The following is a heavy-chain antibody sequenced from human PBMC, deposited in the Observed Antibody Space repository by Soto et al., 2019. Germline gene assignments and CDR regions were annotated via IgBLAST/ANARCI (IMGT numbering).Heavy chain of an antibody. CDR2: IIPIFGTA. D-gene: IGHD6-13*01. CDR3: ARDLGYSSSFYYYYYYGMDV. J-gene: IGHJ6*02. Sequence: SVKVSCKASGGTFSSYAISWVRQAPGQGLEWMGGIIPIFGTANYAQKFQGRVTITADESTSTAYMELSSLRSEDTAVYYCARDLGYSSSFYYYYYYGMDVWGQGTTVTVSS. V-gene: IGHV1-69*13. CDR1: GGTFSSYA.